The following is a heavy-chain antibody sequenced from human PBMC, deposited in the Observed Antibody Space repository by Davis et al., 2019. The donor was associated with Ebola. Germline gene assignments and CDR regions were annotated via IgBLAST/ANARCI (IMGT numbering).Heavy chain of an antibody. CDR1: GGSISSYY. Sequence: PSETLSLTCTVSGGSISSYYWSWIRQPPGKGLEWIGYIYYSGSTNYNPSLKSRVTISVDTSKNQFSLKLSSVTAADTAVYYCARATKSDYYDSSGYYYPSPFDYWGQGTLVTVSS. CDR2: IYYSGST. CDR3: ARATKSDYYDSSGYYYPSPFDY. D-gene: IGHD3-22*01. V-gene: IGHV4-59*08. J-gene: IGHJ4*02.